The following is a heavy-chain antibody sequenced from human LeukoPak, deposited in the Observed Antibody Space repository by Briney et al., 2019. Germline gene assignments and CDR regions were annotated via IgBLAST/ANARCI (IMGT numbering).Heavy chain of an antibody. V-gene: IGHV3-15*01. CDR1: GFTFSNAW. J-gene: IGHJ4*02. Sequence: PGGSLRLSCAASGFTFSNAWMSWVRQAPGKGLEWVGRIKSKTDGGTTDYAAPVKGRFTISRDGSKNTLYLQMNSLKTEDTAVYYCTTYYRLRFLELWGQGTLVTVSS. CDR3: TTYYRLRFLEL. D-gene: IGHD3-3*01. CDR2: IKSKTDGGTT.